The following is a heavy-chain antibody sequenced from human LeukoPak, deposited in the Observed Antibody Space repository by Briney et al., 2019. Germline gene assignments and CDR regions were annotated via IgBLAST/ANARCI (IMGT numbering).Heavy chain of an antibody. J-gene: IGHJ4*02. D-gene: IGHD3-3*01. CDR3: ATDFEQDSWSGHSD. Sequence: GSLKIFCCSFGFHFKSYCMRWVRQGPGPGVEWGLIIYASGASTNYADSVRGRFTTLRDNSNNMVYLQMNSLRAEDTAVYYCATDFEQDSWSGHSDWGQGTLVTVSS. CDR1: GFHFKSYC. V-gene: IGHV3-23*01. CDR2: IYASGAST.